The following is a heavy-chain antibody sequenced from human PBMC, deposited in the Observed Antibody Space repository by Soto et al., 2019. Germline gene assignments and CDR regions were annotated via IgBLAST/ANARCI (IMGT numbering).Heavy chain of an antibody. V-gene: IGHV1-8*01. J-gene: IGHJ4*02. CDR1: GFTFTGSD. Sequence: ASVKVSCKASGFTFTGSDINWVRQATGQGLEWMGWMNPNSGNTGFAQKFQARVTMASNTSISTAYMELSSLRSEDTAVYYCATPREYNGYDVVLGYWGQGTLVTVS. CDR2: MNPNSGNT. D-gene: IGHD5-12*01. CDR3: ATPREYNGYDVVLGY.